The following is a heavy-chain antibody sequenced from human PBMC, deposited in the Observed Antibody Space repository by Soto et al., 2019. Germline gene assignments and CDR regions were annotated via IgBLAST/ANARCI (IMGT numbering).Heavy chain of an antibody. CDR2: INPNSGGT. Sequence: ASVKVSCKASGYTFTGYYMHWVRQAPGQGLEWMGWINPNSGGTNYAQKFQGWVTMTRDTSISTAYMELSRLRSDDTAVYYCARNYDSSGYNYGMDVWGQGTTVTVSS. J-gene: IGHJ6*02. CDR1: GYTFTGYY. CDR3: ARNYDSSGYNYGMDV. V-gene: IGHV1-2*04. D-gene: IGHD3-22*01.